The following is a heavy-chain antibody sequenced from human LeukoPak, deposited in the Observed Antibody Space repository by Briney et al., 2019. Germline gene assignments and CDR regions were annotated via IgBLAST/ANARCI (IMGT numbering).Heavy chain of an antibody. Sequence: ASVKVSCKASGYIFTDYFIHWVRQAPGQGPEWIGRVNPKNGDTYYAQTFQGRVTVTGATSISTAYMGLTTLRSDDTAIYYCSRDLSSTAYWELDYWGQGTLVTVSS. CDR2: VNPKNGDT. D-gene: IGHD3-10*01. V-gene: IGHV1-2*06. CDR1: GYIFTDYF. CDR3: SRDLSSTAYWELDY. J-gene: IGHJ4*02.